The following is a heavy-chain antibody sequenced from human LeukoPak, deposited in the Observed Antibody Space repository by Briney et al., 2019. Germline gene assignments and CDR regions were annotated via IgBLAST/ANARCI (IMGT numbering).Heavy chain of an antibody. V-gene: IGHV4-39*01. D-gene: IGHD1-26*01. CDR2: IYYTGNT. CDR1: GASISGSGYY. CDR3: AKSGGYGLIDY. Sequence: SETLSLTCAVSGASISGSGYYLGWIRQPPGKGLEWIGNIYYTGNTYYNASLQSRVTISIDTSKNQFSLRLNSVTAADTAMYYCAKSGGYGLIDYWGQGALVTVSS. J-gene: IGHJ4*02.